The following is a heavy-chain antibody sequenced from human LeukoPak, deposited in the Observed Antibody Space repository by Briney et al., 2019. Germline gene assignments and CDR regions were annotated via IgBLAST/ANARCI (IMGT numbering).Heavy chain of an antibody. CDR1: GGSTSTTNYY. Sequence: PSETLSLTCTVSGGSTSTTNYYWGWIRQPPGKGLEWIGSVYYTGSTDYSPSLRSRDTISVDTSKNQFSLKLSSVTAADTAVYYCARETTVVTPGRSDVFDIWGQGTMVTVSS. CDR2: VYYTGST. J-gene: IGHJ3*02. D-gene: IGHD4-23*01. V-gene: IGHV4-39*07. CDR3: ARETTVVTPGRSDVFDI.